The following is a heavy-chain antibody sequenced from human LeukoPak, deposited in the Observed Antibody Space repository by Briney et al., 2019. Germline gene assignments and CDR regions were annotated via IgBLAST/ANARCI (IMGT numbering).Heavy chain of an antibody. Sequence: PSETLSLTCSVSGGSISSSTYFWGWIRQPPGKGLEWIGTIYHTGTTYYNPSLQSRVTRSVDTSKNQFSLNLSSVTATDTAVYFCARHYTLVTAPGAYYMDVWGKGTTVTVSS. D-gene: IGHD6-13*01. J-gene: IGHJ6*03. CDR2: IYHTGTT. V-gene: IGHV4-39*01. CDR3: ARHYTLVTAPGAYYMDV. CDR1: GGSISSSTYF.